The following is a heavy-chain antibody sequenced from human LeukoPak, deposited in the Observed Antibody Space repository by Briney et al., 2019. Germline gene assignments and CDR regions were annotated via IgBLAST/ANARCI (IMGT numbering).Heavy chain of an antibody. CDR2: IRSDGSNK. CDR3: AKGVKYIVVVTAQYYFDY. J-gene: IGHJ4*02. V-gene: IGHV3-30*02. D-gene: IGHD2-21*02. Sequence: GGSLRLSCAASGFTFSSYGMHWVRQAPGKGLEWVAFIRSDGSNKYYADSVKGRFTISRDNSKNTLYLQMNSLRADDTAVYYCAKGVKYIVVVTAQYYFDYWGQGTLVTVSS. CDR1: GFTFSSYG.